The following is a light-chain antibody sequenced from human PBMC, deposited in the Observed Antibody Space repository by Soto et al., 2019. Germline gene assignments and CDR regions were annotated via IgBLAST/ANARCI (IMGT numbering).Light chain of an antibody. Sequence: EIVMTQSPATLSLSPGERATLSCRASQSVSSYLAWYQQKPGQAPRLLIYGASTRATGVPASFSGRGSGTEFTLTISSLQSEDFAVYYCQQYGNSPRTFGQGTKVDIK. V-gene: IGKV3-15*01. J-gene: IGKJ1*01. CDR1: QSVSSY. CDR3: QQYGNSPRT. CDR2: GAS.